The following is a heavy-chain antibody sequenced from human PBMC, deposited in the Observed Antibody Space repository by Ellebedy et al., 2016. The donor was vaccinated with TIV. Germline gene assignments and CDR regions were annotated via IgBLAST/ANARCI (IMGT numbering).Heavy chain of an antibody. D-gene: IGHD5-24*01. CDR2: ISGSGGST. CDR3: AKGWEFAVEMATITAKVSPLRW. CDR1: GFTFSSYA. J-gene: IGHJ4*02. V-gene: IGHV3-23*01. Sequence: GESLKISCAASGFTFSSYAMSWVRQAPGKGLEWVSAISGSGGSTYYADSVKGRFTISRDNSKNTLYLQMNSLRAEDTAVYYCAKGWEFAVEMATITAKVSPLRWWGQGTLVTVSS.